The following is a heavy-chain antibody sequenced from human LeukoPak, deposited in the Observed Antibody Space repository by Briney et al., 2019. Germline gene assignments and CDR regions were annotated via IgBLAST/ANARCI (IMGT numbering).Heavy chain of an antibody. Sequence: SVKVSCKAPGGTFSSYAISWVRQAPGQGLEWMGGIIPIFGTANYAQKFQGRVTITADEPTSTAYMELSSLRSEDTAVYYCARPYSSSSYYYGMDVWGQGTTVTVSS. CDR3: ARPYSSSSYYYGMDV. V-gene: IGHV1-69*13. D-gene: IGHD6-6*01. CDR2: IIPIFGTA. CDR1: GGTFSSYA. J-gene: IGHJ6*02.